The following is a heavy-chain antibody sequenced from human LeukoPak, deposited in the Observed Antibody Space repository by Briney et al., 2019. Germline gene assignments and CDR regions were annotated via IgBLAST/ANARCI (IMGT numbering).Heavy chain of an antibody. Sequence: GGSLRLSCAASGFTFSSYAMSWVRQAPGKGLEWVSAISGSGGSTYYADSVKGRFTISRDNSKNTLYLQMNSLRAEDTAVYYCAKDTRYDFWSGYDAFDIWGQGTMVTVSS. V-gene: IGHV3-23*01. D-gene: IGHD3-3*01. CDR1: GFTFSSYA. CDR3: AKDTRYDFWSGYDAFDI. J-gene: IGHJ3*02. CDR2: ISGSGGST.